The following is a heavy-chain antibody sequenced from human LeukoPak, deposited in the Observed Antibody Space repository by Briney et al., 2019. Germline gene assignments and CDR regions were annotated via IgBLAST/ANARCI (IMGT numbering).Heavy chain of an antibody. V-gene: IGHV4-30-2*01. CDR2: IYHSGST. Sequence: PSQTLSLTCAVSGGSISSGGYSWSWIRQPPGKGLEWIGYIYHSGSTYYNPSLKSRVTISVDTSKNQFSLKLSSVTAADTAVYYCARMGTYFDYWGQGTLVTVSS. J-gene: IGHJ4*02. D-gene: IGHD1-1*01. CDR3: ARMGTYFDY. CDR1: GGSISSGGYS.